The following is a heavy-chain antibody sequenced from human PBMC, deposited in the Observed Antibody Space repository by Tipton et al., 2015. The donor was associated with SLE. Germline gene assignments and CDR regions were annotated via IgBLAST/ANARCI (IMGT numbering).Heavy chain of an antibody. CDR1: GGSISSHY. CDR2: IYYSGST. Sequence: TLSLTCTVSGGSISSHYWSWIRPPPGKGLEWIGYIYYSGSTNYNPSLKSRVTISVDTSKNQFSLKLSSVTAADTAVYYCAREGEVTTSPYYFDYWGQGTLVTVSS. D-gene: IGHD4-17*01. J-gene: IGHJ4*02. CDR3: AREGEVTTSPYYFDY. V-gene: IGHV4-59*11.